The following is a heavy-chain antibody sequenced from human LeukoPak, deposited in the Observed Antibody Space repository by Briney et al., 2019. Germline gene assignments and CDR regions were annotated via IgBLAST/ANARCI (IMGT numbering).Heavy chain of an antibody. V-gene: IGHV1-2*02. CDR2: INPNSGGT. Sequence: PGGSLRPSCAASGFTFSSYAMHWVRQAPGQGPEWMGWINPNSGGTNYAQKFQGRVTMTRDTSISTAYVELTRLRSDDTAVYYCARDTKEVEWQRLGTGLVNYWGQGTLVTVSS. D-gene: IGHD5-12*01. J-gene: IGHJ4*02. CDR3: ARDTKEVEWQRLGTGLVNY. CDR1: GFTFSSYA.